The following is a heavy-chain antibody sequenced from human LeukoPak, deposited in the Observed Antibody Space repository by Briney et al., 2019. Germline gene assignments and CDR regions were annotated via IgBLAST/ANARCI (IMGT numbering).Heavy chain of an antibody. CDR3: GTFLGATFFDH. CDR2: IKQDGSVK. V-gene: IGHV3-7*01. D-gene: IGHD1-26*01. J-gene: IGHJ4*02. CDR1: GCTFSSYW. Sequence: GGSLRLSCAASGCTFSSYWMSWVRQAPGMGLQWVANIKQDGSVKTYVDSVKGRFTISRDNAKNSLYLQMNSLRGEDTAVYYCGTFLGATFFDHWGQGTLVSVSS.